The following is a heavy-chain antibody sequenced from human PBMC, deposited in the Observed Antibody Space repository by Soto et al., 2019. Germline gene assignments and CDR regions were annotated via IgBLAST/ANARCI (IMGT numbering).Heavy chain of an antibody. CDR3: AREQRWLSL. V-gene: IGHV3-64*01. D-gene: IGHD2-21*01. CDR2: INSNGGST. Sequence: GGSLRLSCAASGFTFSSYAMHWVRQAPGKGLEYVSAINSNGGSTYYANSVKGRFTISRDNSKNTLYLQMGSLRAEDMAVYYCAREQRWLSLWGQGTLVTVSS. J-gene: IGHJ4*02. CDR1: GFTFSSYA.